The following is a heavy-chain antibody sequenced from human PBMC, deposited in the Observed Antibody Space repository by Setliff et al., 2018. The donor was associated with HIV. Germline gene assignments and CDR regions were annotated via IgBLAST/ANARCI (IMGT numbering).Heavy chain of an antibody. V-gene: IGHV4-39*07. J-gene: IGHJ3*01. CDR1: RDSIRNGAYY. D-gene: IGHD3-10*01. Sequence: SETLSLTCTVSRDSIRNGAYYWGWIRQSPGKGLEWIGYIYYSGSTNYNPSLMSRVTMSVDRAKNQVSLELTSVTALDTAVYYCARYYYGSESYYSPLDLWGQGTMVTVSS. CDR3: ARYYYGSESYYSPLDL. CDR2: IYYSGST.